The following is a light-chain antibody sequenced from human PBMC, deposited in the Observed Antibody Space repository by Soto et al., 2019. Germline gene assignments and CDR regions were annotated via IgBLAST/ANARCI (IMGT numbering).Light chain of an antibody. Sequence: QSVLTQPPSASGTPGQRVIISCSGGSSNIGRNPVNWYQKFPGTAPKLLTSLNTQRPSGVPDRFSGSKSGTSASLAISGLRSEDEADYYCAAWDDNVYVFGTGTKVTVL. V-gene: IGLV1-44*01. J-gene: IGLJ1*01. CDR3: AAWDDNVYV. CDR1: SSNIGRNP. CDR2: LNT.